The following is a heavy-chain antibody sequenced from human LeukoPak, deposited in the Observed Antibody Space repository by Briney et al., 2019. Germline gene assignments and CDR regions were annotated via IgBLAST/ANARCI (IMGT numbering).Heavy chain of an antibody. CDR3: ARNPSARRSSYYYYYYMDV. CDR2: IYYSGST. V-gene: IGHV4-59*01. CDR1: GGSISSYY. J-gene: IGHJ6*03. Sequence: PSETLSLTCTVSGGSISSYYGSWIRQPPGKGLEWIGYIYYSGSTNYNPSLKSRVTISVDTSKNQFSLKLSSVTAADTAVYYCARNPSARRSSYYYYYYMDVWGKGTTVTVSS.